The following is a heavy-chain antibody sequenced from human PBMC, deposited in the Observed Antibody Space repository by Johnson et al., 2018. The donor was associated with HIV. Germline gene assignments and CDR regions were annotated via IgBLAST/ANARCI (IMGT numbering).Heavy chain of an antibody. V-gene: IGHV3-30*04. CDR3: ARGGSIAARREAFDI. CDR2: ISYDGSNK. Sequence: QMQLVESGGGVVQPGRSLRLSCAASGFTFSSYAMHWVRQAPGKGLEWVAVISYDGSNKYYADSVKGRFTISRDNSKNTLYLQMNSLRAEDTAVYYCARGGSIAARREAFDIWGQGTMVTVSS. J-gene: IGHJ3*02. D-gene: IGHD6-6*01. CDR1: GFTFSSYA.